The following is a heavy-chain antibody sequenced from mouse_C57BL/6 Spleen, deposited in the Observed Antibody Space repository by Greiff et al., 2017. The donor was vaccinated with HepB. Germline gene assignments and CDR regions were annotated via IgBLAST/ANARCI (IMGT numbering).Heavy chain of an antibody. V-gene: IGHV7-1*01. CDR1: GFTFSDFY. D-gene: IGHD4-1*01. Sequence: DVKLVESGGGLVQSGRSLRLSCATSGFTFSDFYMEWVRQAPGKGLEWIAASRNKANDYTTEYSASVKGRFIVSRDTSQSILYLQMNALRAEDTAIYYCARDANWDERYFDDWGTGTTVTVSS. J-gene: IGHJ1*03. CDR3: ARDANWDERYFDD. CDR2: SRNKANDYTT.